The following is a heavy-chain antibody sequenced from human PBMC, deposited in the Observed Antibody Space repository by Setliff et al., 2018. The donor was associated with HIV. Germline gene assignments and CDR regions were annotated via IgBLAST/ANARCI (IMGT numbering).Heavy chain of an antibody. D-gene: IGHD6-13*01. CDR1: GGSMSSSSYY. Sequence: PSETLSLTCTVSGGSMSSSSYYWGWIRQPPGKGLEWIGEINHSGSTKYNPSLKSRVTISVDTSTNQFSLKLTSVTAADTAVYYCARHRDPPGTSWIFYYYYMDLWGAGTTVTVSS. J-gene: IGHJ6*03. V-gene: IGHV4-39*01. CDR2: INHSGST. CDR3: ARHRDPPGTSWIFYYYYMDL.